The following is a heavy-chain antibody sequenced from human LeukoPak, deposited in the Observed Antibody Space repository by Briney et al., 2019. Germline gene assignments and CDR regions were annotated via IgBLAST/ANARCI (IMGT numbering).Heavy chain of an antibody. Sequence: SETLSLTCTVSGGSMRSYYWSWIRQSPGKGLERIGYIYSSGSTNYNPSLKSRVTISVDMSKNQFSLKVNFVTAADTGVYYCARKVIAAAALYFDYWGQGTLVTVSP. D-gene: IGHD6-13*01. CDR3: ARKVIAAAALYFDY. CDR1: GGSMRSYY. J-gene: IGHJ4*02. V-gene: IGHV4-4*09. CDR2: IYSSGST.